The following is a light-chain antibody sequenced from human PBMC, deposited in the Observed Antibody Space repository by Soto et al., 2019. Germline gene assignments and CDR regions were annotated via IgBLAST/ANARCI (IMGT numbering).Light chain of an antibody. Sequence: QSALTQPRSVSGSPGQSVTISCTGTSSDIGAYDYVSWYQQHPGKAPKVMIYDVGKRPSGVPHRFSGSKSGNTASLTISGLQADDEADYYCCSYATRYNLFGGGTKVTVL. CDR3: CSYATRYNL. J-gene: IGLJ2*01. CDR2: DVG. V-gene: IGLV2-11*01. CDR1: SSDIGAYDY.